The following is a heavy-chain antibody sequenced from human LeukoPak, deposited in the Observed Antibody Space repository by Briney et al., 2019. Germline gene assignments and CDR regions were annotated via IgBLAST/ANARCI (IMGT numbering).Heavy chain of an antibody. Sequence: APVKVSCKTSGYTFPSYGISWVRQAPGQGLEWMGWISPYNGNTNYAQKVQGRVSMTTDTSTSTAYMELRSLRSDDTAVYYCARETSGSYIGTCDSWGQGTLVTVSS. CDR1: GYTFPSYG. CDR2: ISPYNGNT. CDR3: ARETSGSYIGTCDS. J-gene: IGHJ4*02. V-gene: IGHV1-18*01. D-gene: IGHD1-26*01.